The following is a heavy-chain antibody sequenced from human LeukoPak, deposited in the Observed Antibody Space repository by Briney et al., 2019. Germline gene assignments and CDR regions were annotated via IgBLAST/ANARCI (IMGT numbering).Heavy chain of an antibody. CDR3: AASYYYYSSGPRPYYFDF. Sequence: SETLSLTCTVSGGSISTYYWSWIRQPPGKGLEWNGYIYYSGSTNYNPSLKSRVTISVDPSKNQFSLKLGSVTAADTAVYYCAASYYYYSSGPRPYYFDFWGQGTLVTVSS. J-gene: IGHJ4*02. CDR1: GGSISTYY. CDR2: IYYSGST. D-gene: IGHD3-22*01. V-gene: IGHV4-59*08.